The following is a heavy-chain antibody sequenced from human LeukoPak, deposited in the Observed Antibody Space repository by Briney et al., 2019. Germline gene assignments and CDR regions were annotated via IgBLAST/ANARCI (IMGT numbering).Heavy chain of an antibody. J-gene: IGHJ4*02. Sequence: HGESPKISCKGSGYSFTSYWIGWVRQVPGKGLEWMGIIYPGDSDTRYSPSFQGQVTISADKSISTAYLQWSSLKASDTAMYYCARPGGSSSWYFDYWGQGTLVTVSS. CDR2: IYPGDSDT. V-gene: IGHV5-51*01. CDR3: ARPGGSSSWYFDY. CDR1: GYSFTSYW. D-gene: IGHD6-13*01.